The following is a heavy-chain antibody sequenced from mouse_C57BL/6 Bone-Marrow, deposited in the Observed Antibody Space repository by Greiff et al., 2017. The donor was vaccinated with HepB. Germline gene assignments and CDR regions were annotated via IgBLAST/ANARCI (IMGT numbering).Heavy chain of an antibody. J-gene: IGHJ3*01. CDR2: INPSSGYT. CDR3: ARIYYYFFGVFAY. D-gene: IGHD1-1*01. CDR1: GYTFTSYT. V-gene: IGHV1-4*01. Sequence: QVQLQQSGAELARPGASVKMSCKASGYTFTSYTMHWVKQRPGQGLEWIGYINPSSGYTKYNQKFKDKATLTADKSSSTAYMQLNSLTSEDSAVYYCARIYYYFFGVFAYWGQGTLVTVSA.